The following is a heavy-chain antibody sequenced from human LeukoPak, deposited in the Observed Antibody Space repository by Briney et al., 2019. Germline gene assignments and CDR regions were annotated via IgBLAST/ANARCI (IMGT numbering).Heavy chain of an antibody. CDR2: ISYDGSNK. CDR3: ARERAPGYSYGYGTFDL. CDR1: GFTFSSYG. V-gene: IGHV3-30*03. D-gene: IGHD5-18*01. Sequence: PGGSLRLSCAASGFTFSSYGMHWVRQAPGKGLEWVAVISYDGSNKYYADSVKGRFTISRDNSKNTLYLQMNSLRAEDTAVYYCARERAPGYSYGYGTFDLWGRGTLVTVSS. J-gene: IGHJ2*01.